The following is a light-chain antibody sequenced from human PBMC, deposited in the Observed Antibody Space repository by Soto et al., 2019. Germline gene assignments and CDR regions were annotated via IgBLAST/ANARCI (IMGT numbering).Light chain of an antibody. CDR3: QQYDSSWT. Sequence: EIVLTQSPGTLSLSPGEIATLSCRASQSVPSNFLAWYQQKPGQAPILVIYGVSRRATGIPDMFSGSGSATDFTLTISRLEPEDFAVYYCQQYDSSWTFGQGTKVEIK. CDR2: GVS. J-gene: IGKJ1*01. CDR1: QSVPSNF. V-gene: IGKV3-20*01.